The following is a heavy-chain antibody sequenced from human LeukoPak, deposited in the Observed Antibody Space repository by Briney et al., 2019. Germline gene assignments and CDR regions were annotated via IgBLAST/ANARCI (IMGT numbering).Heavy chain of an antibody. J-gene: IGHJ4*02. V-gene: IGHV4-39*01. D-gene: IGHD6-19*01. CDR2: IYYSGST. CDR3: ARDSSGWSFFPAYGY. CDR1: GGSISSSSYY. Sequence: SETLSLTCTVSGGSISSSSYYWGWIRQPPGKGLGWIGSIYYSGSTYYNPSLKSRVTISVDTSKNQFSLKLSSVTAADTAVYYCARDSSGWSFFPAYGYWGQGTLVTVSS.